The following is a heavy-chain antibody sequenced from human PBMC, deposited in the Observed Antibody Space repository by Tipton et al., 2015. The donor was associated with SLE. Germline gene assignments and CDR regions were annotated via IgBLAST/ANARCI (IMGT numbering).Heavy chain of an antibody. Sequence: TLSLTCAVSGGSISSGGYSWSWIRQPPGKGLEWIGYIFHSGTTYYKPSLKTRLSMSVDKSKNQFSLNLSSVIAADTAVYYCASDCGHDCSPMEYFPHWGQGTLVTVSS. CDR3: ASDCGHDCSPMEYFPH. V-gene: IGHV4-30-2*01. CDR2: IFHSGTT. J-gene: IGHJ1*01. D-gene: IGHD2-21*01. CDR1: GGSISSGGYS.